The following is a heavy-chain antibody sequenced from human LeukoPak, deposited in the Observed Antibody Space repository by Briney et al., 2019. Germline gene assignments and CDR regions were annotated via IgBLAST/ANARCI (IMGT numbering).Heavy chain of an antibody. CDR1: GGSISSGSYY. CDR3: ARFITIPGVAFDI. Sequence: SETLSLTCTVSGGSISSGSYYWSWIRQPAGKGLEWIGRIYTSGSTNYNPSLKSRVTMSVDTSQNQFSLNLSSVTAADTAVYYCARFITIPGVAFDIWGQGTMVTVSS. V-gene: IGHV4-61*02. J-gene: IGHJ3*02. D-gene: IGHD3-10*01. CDR2: IYTSGST.